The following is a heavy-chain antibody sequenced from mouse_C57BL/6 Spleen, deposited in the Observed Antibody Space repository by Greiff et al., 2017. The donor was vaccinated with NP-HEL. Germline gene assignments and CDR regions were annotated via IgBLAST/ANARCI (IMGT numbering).Heavy chain of an antibody. CDR2: ISSGSSTI. CDR1: GFTFSDYG. D-gene: IGHD2-4*01. CDR3: ARADLYYDYDEVFAY. V-gene: IGHV5-17*01. Sequence: LVESGGGLVKPGGSLKLSCAASGFTFSDYGMHWVRQAPEKGLEWVAYISSGSSTIYYADTVKGRFTISRDNAKNTLFLQMTSLRSEDTAMYYCARADLYYDYDEVFAYWGQGTLVTVSA. J-gene: IGHJ3*01.